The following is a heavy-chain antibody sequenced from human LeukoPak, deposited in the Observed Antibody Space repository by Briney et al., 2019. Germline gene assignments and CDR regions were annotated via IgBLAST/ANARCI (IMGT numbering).Heavy chain of an antibody. CDR1: GFTFSSYG. V-gene: IGHV3-30*18. CDR2: ISYDGSNK. J-gene: IGHJ6*02. D-gene: IGHD1-26*01. Sequence: GGSLRLSCAASGFTFSSYGMHWVRQAPGKGLEWVAVISYDGSNKYYADSVKGRFTISRDNSKNTLYLQMNSLRAEDTAVYYCAKDLVGELRSGYYYGMDVWGQGTTVTVSS. CDR3: AKDLVGELRSGYYYGMDV.